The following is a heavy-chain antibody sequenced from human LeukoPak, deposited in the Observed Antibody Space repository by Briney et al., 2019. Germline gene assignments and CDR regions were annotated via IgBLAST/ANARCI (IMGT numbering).Heavy chain of an antibody. CDR1: GDSVSSNSAA. CDR3: ARSPEAYDSCGCDY. V-gene: IGHV6-1*01. CDR2: TYYRSKWYN. D-gene: IGHD3-22*01. J-gene: IGHJ4*02. Sequence: SQTLSLTCAISGDSVSSNSAAWNWIRQSPSRDLEWLGRTYYRSKWYNDYAVSVRSRITINPDTSKNQFSLHLNSVTPEDTAVYYCARSPEAYDSCGCDYWGQGTLVTVSS.